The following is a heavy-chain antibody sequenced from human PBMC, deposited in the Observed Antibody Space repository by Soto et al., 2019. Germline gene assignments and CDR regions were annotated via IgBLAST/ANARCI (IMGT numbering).Heavy chain of an antibody. V-gene: IGHV6-1*01. Sequence: SQTLSPTCAISGDSVSSNSAAWDWIRQSPSRGLEWLGRTYYRSKWYNDYAVSVKSRTTINPDTSKNQFSLQLNSVTPEDTAVYYCARSRLIAAAGPHLDYWGQGTLVTVSS. CDR3: ARSRLIAAAGPHLDY. D-gene: IGHD6-13*01. CDR2: TYYRSKWYN. CDR1: GDSVSSNSAA. J-gene: IGHJ4*02.